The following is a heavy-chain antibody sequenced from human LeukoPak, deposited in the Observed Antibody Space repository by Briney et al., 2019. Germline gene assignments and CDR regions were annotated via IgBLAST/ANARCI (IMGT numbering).Heavy chain of an antibody. CDR3: AKDIGDGDIVVVVAATYFQH. Sequence: GGSLRLSCGPSGFTFSTYWMSWVRQAPGKGLEWVANIKQDGSEKYYADSVKGRFTISRDNAKNSLYLQMNSLRAEDTALYYCAKDIGDGDIVVVVAATYFQHWGQGTLVTVSS. CDR1: GFTFSTYW. J-gene: IGHJ1*01. CDR2: IKQDGSEK. V-gene: IGHV3-7*03. D-gene: IGHD2-15*01.